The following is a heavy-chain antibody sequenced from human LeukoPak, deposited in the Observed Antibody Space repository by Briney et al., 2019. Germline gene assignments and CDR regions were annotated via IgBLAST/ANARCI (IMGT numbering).Heavy chain of an antibody. CDR3: VVPTGDAFDI. CDR1: GGSFSGYY. Sequence: ETLSLTCAVYGGSFSGYYWSWVRQAPGKGLEWVSVIYSGGSTYYADSVKGRFTISRDNSKNTLYLQMNSLRAEDTAVYYCVVPTGDAFDIWGQGTMVTVSS. CDR2: IYSGGST. V-gene: IGHV3-53*01. J-gene: IGHJ3*02. D-gene: IGHD2-2*01.